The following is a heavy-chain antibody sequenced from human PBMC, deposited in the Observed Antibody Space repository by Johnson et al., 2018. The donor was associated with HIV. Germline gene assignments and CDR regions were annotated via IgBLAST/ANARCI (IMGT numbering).Heavy chain of an antibody. J-gene: IGHJ3*02. D-gene: IGHD1-1*01. CDR1: GFTFSYYG. CDR2: IWSDGSNK. V-gene: IGHV3-33*01. CDR3: ATSTAADALDI. Sequence: VQLVESGGGVVQPGKSLRLSCAASGFTFSYYGMHWVRQAPGKGLEWVAVIWSDGSNKYYADSVKGRFTISRDNSKNTLFLQMNSLRADDTAMYYCATSTAADALDIWGQGTMVTVSS.